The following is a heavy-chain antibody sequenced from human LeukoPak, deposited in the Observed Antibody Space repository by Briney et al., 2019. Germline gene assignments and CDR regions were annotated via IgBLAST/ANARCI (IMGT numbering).Heavy chain of an antibody. D-gene: IGHD6-19*01. J-gene: IGHJ4*02. CDR1: GFPFSNYW. V-gene: IGHV3-74*01. Sequence: PGGSLRLSCAASGFPFSNYWMHWVRQAPGKGLVWVSRVNSDRSTTNYADSVKGRFTISRDNAKNSLYLQMNSLGAEDTAVYYCARDYREQWLLRSIDYWGQGTLVTVSS. CDR2: VNSDRSTT. CDR3: ARDYREQWLLRSIDY.